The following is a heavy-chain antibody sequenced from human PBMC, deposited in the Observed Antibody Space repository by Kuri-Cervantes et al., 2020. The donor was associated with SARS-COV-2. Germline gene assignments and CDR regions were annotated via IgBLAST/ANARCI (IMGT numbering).Heavy chain of an antibody. CDR3: ARVVSLLYGDYYQDYFDY. Sequence: GGSLRLSCAVSGFTFTSHAMHWVRQAPGKGLEWVALISYDGSNKFYADSVKGRFTISRDNAKNSLYLQMNSLRAEDTAVYYCARVVSLLYGDYYQDYFDYWGQGTLVTVSS. CDR2: ISYDGSNK. D-gene: IGHD4-17*01. V-gene: IGHV3-30*03. CDR1: GFTFTSHA. J-gene: IGHJ4*02.